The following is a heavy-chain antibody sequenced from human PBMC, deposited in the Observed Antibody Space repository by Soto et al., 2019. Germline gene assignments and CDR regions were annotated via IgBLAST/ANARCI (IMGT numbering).Heavy chain of an antibody. CDR1: GGSVTVYY. V-gene: IGHV4-59*02. J-gene: IGHJ6*02. D-gene: IGHD2-21*02. Sequence: PSETLSLTCTVSGGSVTVYYWSLIRQPPGKGLEWIGYIYYAGTTLYTPSLNSRVTISVDRSKNQFSLKLNSVTAADTAVYYCARHDAVPPLRNGMGVWGQGTTVTVSS. CDR3: ARHDAVPPLRNGMGV. CDR2: IYYAGTT.